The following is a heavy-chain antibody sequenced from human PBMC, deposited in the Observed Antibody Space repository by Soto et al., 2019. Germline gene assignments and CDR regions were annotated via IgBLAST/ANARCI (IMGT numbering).Heavy chain of an antibody. D-gene: IGHD6-13*01. CDR2: INHSGST. CDR3: ARGESIAAAGT. V-gene: IGHV4-34*01. J-gene: IGHJ4*02. CDR1: GGSFRGYY. Sequence: SETLSLTCAVYGGSFRGYYWSWIRQPPGKGLEWIGEINHSGSTNYNPSLKSRVTISVDTSKNQFSLKLSSVTAADTAVYYCARGESIAAAGTWGQGTLVTVSS.